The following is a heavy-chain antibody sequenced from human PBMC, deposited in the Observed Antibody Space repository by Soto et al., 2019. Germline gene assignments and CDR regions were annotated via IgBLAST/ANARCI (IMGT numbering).Heavy chain of an antibody. CDR1: GGSISSYY. J-gene: IGHJ4*02. Sequence: LSLTCTVSGGSISSYYWSWIRQPPGKGLEWIGYNYYSGSTNYNPSLKRRVTISVDTSKKQFSLKLSSVTAADTAVYYCARAVVVPAAIDYWGQGTLVTVSS. D-gene: IGHD2-2*01. CDR3: ARAVVVPAAIDY. V-gene: IGHV4-59*01. CDR2: NYYSGST.